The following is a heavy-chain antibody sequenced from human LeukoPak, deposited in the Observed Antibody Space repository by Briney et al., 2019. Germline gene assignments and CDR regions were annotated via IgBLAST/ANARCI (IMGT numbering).Heavy chain of an antibody. CDR3: ARGSTGYCSSTSCYESYYYYMDV. CDR1: GGSFSGYY. V-gene: IGHV4-34*01. J-gene: IGHJ6*03. D-gene: IGHD2-2*03. CDR2: INHSGST. Sequence: PPETLSLTCAVYGGSFSGYYWSWIRQPPGKGLEWIGEINHSGSTNYNPSLKSRVTISVDTSKNQFSLKLSSVTAADTAVYYCARGSTGYCSSTSCYESYYYYMDVWGKGTTVTVSS.